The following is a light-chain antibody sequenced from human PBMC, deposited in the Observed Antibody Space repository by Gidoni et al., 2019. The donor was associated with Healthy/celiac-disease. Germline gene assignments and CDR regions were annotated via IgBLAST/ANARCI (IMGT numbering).Light chain of an antibody. J-gene: IGLJ1*01. CDR1: SSNVGGYYY. V-gene: IGLV2-14*01. CDR2: EVG. Sequence: QPAPTQPPPASGCPGQSFTISCTGTSSNVGGYYYVSWYQHHPAKAPKLMIYEVGNRPSEVSNRFSGSKSGNTASLPISGLQAEDEDDYYCSSYTSSSTSYVFGTGTKVTVL. CDR3: SSYTSSSTSYV.